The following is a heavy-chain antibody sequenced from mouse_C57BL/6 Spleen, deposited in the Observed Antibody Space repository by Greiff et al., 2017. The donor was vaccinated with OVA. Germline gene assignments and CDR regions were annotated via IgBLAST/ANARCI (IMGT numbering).Heavy chain of an antibody. CDR2: IYPGSGST. CDR3: ALSYYGSSPFDY. J-gene: IGHJ2*01. CDR1: GYTFTSHW. Sequence: QVQLQQPGAELVKPGASVKMSCKASGYTFTSHWITWVKQRPGQGLEWIGDIYPGSGSTNYNEKFKSKATLTVDTSSSTAYMQLSSLTSEDSAVYYCALSYYGSSPFDYWGQGTTLTVSS. D-gene: IGHD1-1*01. V-gene: IGHV1-55*01.